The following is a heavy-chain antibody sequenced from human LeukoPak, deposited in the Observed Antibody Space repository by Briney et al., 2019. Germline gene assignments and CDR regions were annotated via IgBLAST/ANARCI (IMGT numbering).Heavy chain of an antibody. Sequence: SQTFSLTCAIAGDSVSSNSGAWNWIRQSPSRGLEWLGRTYYRSKWYYEYAESVKSRITVNADTSKNQFSLQLNSVTPEDTAVYYCASGLVRSGFDPWGQGTLVTVSS. D-gene: IGHD6-6*01. V-gene: IGHV6-1*01. CDR1: GDSVSSNSGA. J-gene: IGHJ5*02. CDR2: TYYRSKWYY. CDR3: ASGLVRSGFDP.